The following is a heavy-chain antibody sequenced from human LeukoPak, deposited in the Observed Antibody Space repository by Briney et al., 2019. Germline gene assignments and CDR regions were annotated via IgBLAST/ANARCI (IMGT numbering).Heavy chain of an antibody. Sequence: GGSLRLSCAASGFTFSSYAMHWVRQAPGKGLEWVAVISYDGSNKYYADSVKGRFTISRDNSKNTLYLQMNSLRAEDTAVYYCARDSTYYYGSGSYSQFDYWGQGTLVTVSS. J-gene: IGHJ4*02. CDR1: GFTFSSYA. CDR3: ARDSTYYYGSGSYSQFDY. V-gene: IGHV3-30*01. D-gene: IGHD3-10*01. CDR2: ISYDGSNK.